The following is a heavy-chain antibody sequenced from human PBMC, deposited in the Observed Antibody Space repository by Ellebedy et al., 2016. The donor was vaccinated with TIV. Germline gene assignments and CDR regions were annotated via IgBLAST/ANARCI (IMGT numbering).Heavy chain of an antibody. CDR1: GFTLTNSA. V-gene: IGHV1-58*02. Sequence: AASVKVSCKASGFTLTNSAIQWVRQARGHHPEWIGWISVGGDKTHYAQKFQARITITRDMSTSTAYMELSSLRTDDTAIYYCAALPTYWGQGTLVTVSS. J-gene: IGHJ4*02. CDR3: AALPTY. CDR2: ISVGGDKT.